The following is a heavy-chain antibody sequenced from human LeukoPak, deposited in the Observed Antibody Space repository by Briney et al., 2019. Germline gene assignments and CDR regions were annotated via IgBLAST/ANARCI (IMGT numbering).Heavy chain of an antibody. V-gene: IGHV3-48*04. CDR2: ISSSSSTI. CDR3: ARDQFYYDSSGYYLPPIDY. Sequence: GGSLRLSCAASGFTFSSYSMNWVRQAPGKGLEWVSYISSSSSTIYYADSVKDRFTISRDNAKNSLYLQMNSLRAEDTAVYYCARDQFYYDSSGYYLPPIDYWGQGTLVTVSS. J-gene: IGHJ4*02. CDR1: GFTFSSYS. D-gene: IGHD3-22*01.